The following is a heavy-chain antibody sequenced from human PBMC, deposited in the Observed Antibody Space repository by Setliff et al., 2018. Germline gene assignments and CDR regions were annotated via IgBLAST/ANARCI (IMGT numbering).Heavy chain of an antibody. V-gene: IGHV4-39*01. J-gene: IGHJ3*01. CDR2: INYSGKT. D-gene: IGHD3-16*01. Sequence: SSETLSLTCTVSGGSMSSGDYWWGWIRQPPGKGLEWIGSINYSGKTYYNPSLKSRATMSVDASKNQFSLKLNSVTAADAAIYYCAGQVGGGLWTFDVWGQGTMVTVSS. CDR1: GGSMSSGDYW. CDR3: AGQVGGGLWTFDV.